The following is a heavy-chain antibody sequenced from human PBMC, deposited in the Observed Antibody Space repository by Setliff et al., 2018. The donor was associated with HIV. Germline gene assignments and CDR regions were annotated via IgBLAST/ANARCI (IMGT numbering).Heavy chain of an antibody. V-gene: IGHV4-59*04. CDR3: ARHRDPPGSSWIFYYYYMDL. CDR2: IYSSGTT. J-gene: IGHJ6*03. Sequence: SETLSLTCAVYGDSFSGNYWSWIRQPPGKRLEWLASIYSSGTTSYNPSLSSRLTISVDTSKNQVSLRLSSVTAADTGVYYCARHRDPPGSSWIFYYYYMDLWGAGTTVTVSS. D-gene: IGHD6-13*01. CDR1: GDSFSGNY.